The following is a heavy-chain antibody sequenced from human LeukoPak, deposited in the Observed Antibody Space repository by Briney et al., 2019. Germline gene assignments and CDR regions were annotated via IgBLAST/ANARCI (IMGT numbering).Heavy chain of an antibody. Sequence: PSETLSLTCTVSGGSIGGNSYWSWIRQPPGKGPEWIGHISNSGSTYYSPSLSSRVTISLDTSKNQFSLKLRSVTAADTAVYYCARGGASSIPLDYWGRGTLVTVS. J-gene: IGHJ4*02. D-gene: IGHD1-26*01. CDR3: ARGGASSIPLDY. V-gene: IGHV4-61*01. CDR1: GGSIGGNSY. CDR2: ISNSGST.